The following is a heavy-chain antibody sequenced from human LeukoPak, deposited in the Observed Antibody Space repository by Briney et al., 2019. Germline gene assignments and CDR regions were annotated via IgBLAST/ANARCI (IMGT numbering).Heavy chain of an antibody. CDR3: AKHRTRTGCDFFDY. CDR1: GFTFSRYG. J-gene: IGHJ4*02. V-gene: IGHV3-23*01. Sequence: GGTLRLSCAASGFTFSRYGMSWVRQAPGKGLEWVSAISGSGVSTYYADSVKGRFTISRVNSKNTLYLRMNSLRAEDTAVYYCAKHRTRTGCDFFDYWGQGTLVTVSS. CDR2: ISGSGVST. D-gene: IGHD3/OR15-3a*01.